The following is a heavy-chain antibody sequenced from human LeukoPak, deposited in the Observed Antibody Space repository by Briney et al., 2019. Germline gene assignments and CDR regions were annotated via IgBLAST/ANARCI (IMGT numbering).Heavy chain of an antibody. CDR2: IKQDGSEK. CDR3: ARDEGLLWFGEPILD. D-gene: IGHD3-10*01. J-gene: IGHJ4*02. CDR1: GFTFSSYW. Sequence: PGGSLRLSCAASGFTFSSYWMSWVRQAPGKGLEWVANIKQDGSEKYYVDSVKGGFTISRDNAKNSLYLQMNSLRAEDTAVYYCARDEGLLWFGEPILDWGQGTLVTVSS. V-gene: IGHV3-7*04.